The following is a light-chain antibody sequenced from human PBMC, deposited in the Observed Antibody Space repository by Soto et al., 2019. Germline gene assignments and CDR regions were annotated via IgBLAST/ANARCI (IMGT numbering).Light chain of an antibody. V-gene: IGKV1-5*01. Sequence: DIQMTQSPSTLSASVGDRVTITCRASQSISSWLAWYQQKPGKAHELLIYDASSLESGVQSRFSGSGSGTEFTLTISSLQPDDFATYYCKQYNSYWYTFGQGTRLEIK. CDR2: DAS. CDR1: QSISSW. CDR3: KQYNSYWYT. J-gene: IGKJ5*01.